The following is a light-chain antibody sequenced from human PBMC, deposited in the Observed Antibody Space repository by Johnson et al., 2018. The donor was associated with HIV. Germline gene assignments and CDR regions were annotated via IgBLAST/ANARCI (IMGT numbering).Light chain of an antibody. Sequence: QSVLTQPPSVSAAPGQKVTISCSGSSSNIGNNYVSWYQQLPGTAPKLLIYDNNKRPSGIPDRFSGSKSATSATLGITGLQTGDEADYYCETWDSSLSGYYVFGTGTKLTVL. CDR2: DNN. V-gene: IGLV1-51*01. CDR3: ETWDSSLSGYYV. CDR1: SSNIGNNY. J-gene: IGLJ1*01.